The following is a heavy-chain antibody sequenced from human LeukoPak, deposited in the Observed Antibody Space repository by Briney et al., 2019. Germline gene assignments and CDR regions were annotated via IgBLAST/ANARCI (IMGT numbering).Heavy chain of an antibody. V-gene: IGHV5-10-1*01. CDR1: GYSFTSYW. CDR3: ARHNADYGDYSDY. CDR2: IDPSDSYT. D-gene: IGHD4-17*01. Sequence: PGGSLRLSCKGSGYSFTSYWIAWVRQMPGKGLEWMGRIDPSDSYTNYSPSFQGHVTISADKSISTAYLQWSSLKASDTAMYYCARHNADYGDYSDYWGQGTLVTVSS. J-gene: IGHJ4*02.